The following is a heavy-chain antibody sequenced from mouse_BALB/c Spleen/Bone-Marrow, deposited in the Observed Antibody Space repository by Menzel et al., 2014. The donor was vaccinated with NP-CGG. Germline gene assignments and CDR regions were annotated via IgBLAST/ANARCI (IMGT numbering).Heavy chain of an antibody. CDR1: GFNVKDTY. CDR2: IDPANGNT. V-gene: IGHV14-3*02. J-gene: IGHJ2*01. Sequence: VQLQQSGAELVKPGASVKLSCTASGFNVKDTYIHWVKQRPEQGLEWIGRIDPANGNTKYDPKFQGKATITADTSSNTNYLQLSSLTSEDSAVYYCASYVYGYYFDYWGQGTTLTVSS. CDR3: ASYVYGYYFDY. D-gene: IGHD2-2*01.